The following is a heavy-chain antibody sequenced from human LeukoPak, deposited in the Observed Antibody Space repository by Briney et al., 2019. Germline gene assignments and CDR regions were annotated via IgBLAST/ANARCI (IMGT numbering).Heavy chain of an antibody. V-gene: IGHV3-23*01. Sequence: GGSLRLSCAASGFTFSNYGMTWVRQAPGKGLEWVSVISDSGGSTYYADSVKGRFTNSRDNSKNTLYLQMNSLRVEDTAVYYCAKDYHFWTLWGQGALVTVSS. D-gene: IGHD3-3*01. CDR1: GFTFSNYG. J-gene: IGHJ4*02. CDR2: ISDSGGST. CDR3: AKDYHFWTL.